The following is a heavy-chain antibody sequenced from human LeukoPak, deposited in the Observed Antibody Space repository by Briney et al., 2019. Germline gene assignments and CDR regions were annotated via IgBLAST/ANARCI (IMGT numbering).Heavy chain of an antibody. V-gene: IGHV4-34*01. CDR2: INHSGST. J-gene: IGHJ4*02. D-gene: IGHD6-13*01. Sequence: PSETLSLTCAVYGGSFSGYYWSWIRQPPGKGLEWIGEINHSGSTNYNPSLKSRVTISVDTSKNQFSLKLSSVTAADTAVYYCARVIRYSSSWYMRYYFDYWGQGTLVTVSS. CDR3: ARVIRYSSSWYMRYYFDY. CDR1: GGSFSGYY.